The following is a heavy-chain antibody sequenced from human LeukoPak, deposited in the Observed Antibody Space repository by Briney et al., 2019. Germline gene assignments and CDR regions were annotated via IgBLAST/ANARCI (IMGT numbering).Heavy chain of an antibody. CDR2: IGTAGDT. D-gene: IGHD6-6*01. V-gene: IGHV3-13*01. CDR1: GFTFSSYD. J-gene: IGHJ4*02. Sequence: GGSLRLSCAASGFTFSSYDMHWVRQATGKGLEWVSAIGTAGDTYYPASVKGRFTISRENAKNSLYLQMNSLRAGDTAVYYCARARSSSLIDYWGQGTLVTVSS. CDR3: ARARSSSLIDY.